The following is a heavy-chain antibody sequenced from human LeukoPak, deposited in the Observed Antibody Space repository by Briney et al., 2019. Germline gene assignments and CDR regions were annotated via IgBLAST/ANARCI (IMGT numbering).Heavy chain of an antibody. D-gene: IGHD2-15*01. J-gene: IGHJ4*02. Sequence: GGSLRLSCAASGFTFSSYAMSWVRQAPGKGLEWVSAISGSGGSTYYADSVKGRFTISRDNSKNTLYLQMNSLRAEDTAVYYCAKDKIRTSVSKRDSATLDYWGQGTLVTVSS. CDR3: AKDKIRTSVSKRDSATLDY. V-gene: IGHV3-23*01. CDR1: GFTFSSYA. CDR2: ISGSGGST.